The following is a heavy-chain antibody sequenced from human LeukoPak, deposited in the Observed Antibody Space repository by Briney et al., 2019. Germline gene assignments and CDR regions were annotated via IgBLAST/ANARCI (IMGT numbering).Heavy chain of an antibody. CDR3: AKDPGDGDYFDY. J-gene: IGHJ4*02. V-gene: IGHV3-30-3*01. CDR1: GFTFSSYA. Sequence: GGSLRLSCAASGFTFSSYAMHWVRQAPGKGLEWVAVISYDGSNKYYADSVKGRFTISRDNSKNTLYLQMNSLRAEDTAAYYCAKDPGDGDYFDYWGQGTLVTVSS. D-gene: IGHD3-16*01. CDR2: ISYDGSNK.